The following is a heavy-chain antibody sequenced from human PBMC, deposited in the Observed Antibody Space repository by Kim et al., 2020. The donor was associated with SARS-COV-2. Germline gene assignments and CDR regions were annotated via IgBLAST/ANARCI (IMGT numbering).Heavy chain of an antibody. J-gene: IGHJ3*02. CDR3: AKDIEAKPYYYDSSGYYYERAGAFDI. V-gene: IGHV3-43*02. CDR1: GFTFDDYA. CDR2: ISGDGGST. Sequence: GGSLRLSCAASGFTFDDYAMHWVRQAPGKGLEWVSLISGDGGSTYYADSVKGRFTISRDNSKNSLYLQMNSLRTEDTALYYCAKDIEAKPYYYDSSGYYYERAGAFDIWGQGTMVTVSS. D-gene: IGHD3-22*01.